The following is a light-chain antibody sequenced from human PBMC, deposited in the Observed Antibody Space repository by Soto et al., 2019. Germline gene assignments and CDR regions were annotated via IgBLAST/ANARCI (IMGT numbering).Light chain of an antibody. CDR3: QQYGSSPIT. V-gene: IGKV3-20*01. CDR1: QSVSSSY. CDR2: GAS. J-gene: IGKJ5*01. Sequence: EIVLTQSPGTLSLSPGERATLSCRASQSVSSSYLAWYQHKPGQAPRLLIYGASSRATGIPDSFSGSGSGTDFTLSISRLEPEDFAVYYCQQYGSSPITFGQGTRLEIK.